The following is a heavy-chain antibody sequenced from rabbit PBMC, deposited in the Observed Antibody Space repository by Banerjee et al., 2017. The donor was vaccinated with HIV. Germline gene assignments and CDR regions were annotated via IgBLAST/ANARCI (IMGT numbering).Heavy chain of an antibody. CDR2: IYAGSSGST. D-gene: IGHD4-1*01. Sequence: LEESGGGLVQPEGSLTLTCTASGFTLSSYWMCWVRQAPGKGLEWIACIYAGSSGSTYYASWAKGRFTISKTSWTTVTLQMTSLTAADTASYFCARDLAGVIGWNFNLWGQGTLVTVS. V-gene: IGHV1S45*01. J-gene: IGHJ4*01. CDR3: ARDLAGVIGWNFNL. CDR1: GFTLSSYW.